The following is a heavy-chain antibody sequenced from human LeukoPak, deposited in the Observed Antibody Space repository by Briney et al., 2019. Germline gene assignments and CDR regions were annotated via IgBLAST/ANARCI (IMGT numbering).Heavy chain of an antibody. Sequence: GGSLRLSCAASGFTFTSYSMNWVRQAPGKGLEWVSTISSSSSYIYYADSVKGRFTISRDNAKNPLYLQMNSLRAEDTAVYYCARDATMGGTSFDYGGQGTLVTVSS. CDR2: ISSSSSYI. J-gene: IGHJ4*02. CDR3: ARDATMGGTSFDY. V-gene: IGHV3-21*01. D-gene: IGHD1-26*01. CDR1: GFTFTSYS.